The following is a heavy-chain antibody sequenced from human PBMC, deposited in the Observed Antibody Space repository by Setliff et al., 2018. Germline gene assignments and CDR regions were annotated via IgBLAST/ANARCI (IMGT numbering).Heavy chain of an antibody. CDR1: GYTFTNYW. J-gene: IGHJ3*02. Sequence: GESLKISCQGSGYTFTNYWIGWVRQMPGKGLEWMGILKPGDSGIRYSPSFQGQVTLSADKSISTAYVQWRSLKASDTAIYYCARVGPLTDDAFDIWGQGTMVTVSS. D-gene: IGHD1-26*01. V-gene: IGHV5-51*01. CDR3: ARVGPLTDDAFDI. CDR2: LKPGDSGI.